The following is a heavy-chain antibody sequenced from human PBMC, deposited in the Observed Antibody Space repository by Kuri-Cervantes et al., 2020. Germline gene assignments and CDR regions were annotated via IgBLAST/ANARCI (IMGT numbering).Heavy chain of an antibody. CDR1: GFTFDDYT. J-gene: IGHJ6*02. CDR3: AKDISPVTDPYYYYGMDV. D-gene: IGHD4-11*01. CDR2: ISWDGGST. V-gene: IGHV3-43*01. Sequence: GESLKISWAASGFTFDDYTMHWVRQAPGKGLEWVSLISWDGGSTYYADSVKGRFTISRDNSKNSLYLQMNSLRTEDTALYYCAKDISPVTDPYYYYGMDVWGQGTTVTVSS.